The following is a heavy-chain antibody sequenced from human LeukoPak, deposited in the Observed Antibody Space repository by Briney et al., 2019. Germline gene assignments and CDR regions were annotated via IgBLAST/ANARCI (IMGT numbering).Heavy chain of an antibody. V-gene: IGHV4-30-2*01. J-gene: IGHJ4*02. CDR2: IYHSGST. CDR1: GGSISSGGYY. Sequence: SETLSLTCTVSGGSISSGGYYWSWIRQPPGKGLEWIGYIYHSGSTYYNPSLKSRVTISVDRSKNQFSLKLSSVTAADTAVYYCARDRRSGVPAATIAGFDYWGQGILVTVSS. CDR3: ARDRRSGVPAATIAGFDY. D-gene: IGHD2-2*01.